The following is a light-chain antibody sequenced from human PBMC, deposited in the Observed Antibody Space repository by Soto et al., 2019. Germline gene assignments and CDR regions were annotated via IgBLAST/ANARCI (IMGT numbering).Light chain of an antibody. CDR2: GAS. V-gene: IGKV3-20*01. CDR3: QQFGSSAPNT. J-gene: IGKJ5*01. CDR1: QSVSSNY. Sequence: EIVLMQSPDTLSLSPGEGATLSCRASQSVSSNYLAWYQQKPGQAPRLLIYGASSRATGIPDRFSGSGSGTDFTLTISRLEPVDFAMYYCQQFGSSAPNTFGQGTRLEIE.